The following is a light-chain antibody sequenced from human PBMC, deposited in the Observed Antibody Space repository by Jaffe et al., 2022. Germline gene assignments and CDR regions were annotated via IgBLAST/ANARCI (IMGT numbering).Light chain of an antibody. V-gene: IGKV1-5*03. CDR1: QSINSW. CDR2: QAS. CDR3: QLYDSFSWT. Sequence: DIQMTQSPSTLSASVGDRVTITCRASQSINSWLAWYQQKPGKAPKLLIYQASSLESGVSSRFSGSGSGTEFTLTISSLQPDDFATYYCQLYDSFSWTFGQGTKVEIK. J-gene: IGKJ1*01.